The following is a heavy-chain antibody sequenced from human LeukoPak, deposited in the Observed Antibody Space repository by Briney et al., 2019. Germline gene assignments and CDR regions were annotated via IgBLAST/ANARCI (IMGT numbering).Heavy chain of an antibody. CDR2: ISAYNGNT. J-gene: IGHJ4*02. V-gene: IGHV1-18*01. CDR3: ARGFLSYYGSGSSSFDY. Sequence: ASAKVSCKASGYTFTSYGISWVRQAPGQGLEWMGWISAYNGNTNYAQKLQGRVTMTTDTSTSTAYMELRSLRSDDTAVYYCARGFLSYYGSGSSSFDYWGQGTLVTVSS. CDR1: GYTFTSYG. D-gene: IGHD3-10*01.